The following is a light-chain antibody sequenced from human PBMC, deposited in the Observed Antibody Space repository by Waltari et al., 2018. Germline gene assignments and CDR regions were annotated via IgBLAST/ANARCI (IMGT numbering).Light chain of an antibody. J-gene: IGKJ4*01. CDR1: QSLRNNY. CDR2: CVS. Sequence: EFVLTQSPGIRSWSPGERVTLACRASQSLRNNYLAWFQQKPGQAPRLLISCVSSRATGIPDRFSGSGSGTDFTLTISRLEPEDFAVYYCQHYGRSPPNTFGGGTKVEIK. CDR3: QHYGRSPPNT. V-gene: IGKV3-20*01.